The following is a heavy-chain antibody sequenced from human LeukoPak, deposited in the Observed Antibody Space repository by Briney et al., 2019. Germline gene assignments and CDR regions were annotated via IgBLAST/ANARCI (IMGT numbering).Heavy chain of an antibody. J-gene: IGHJ2*01. CDR1: GFTFSSYA. V-gene: IGHV3-23*01. D-gene: IGHD3-10*01. CDR3: ATQYYYGSGSYYVYWYFDL. Sequence: GGTLRLSCAASGFTFSSYAMSWVRQAPGKGLEWVSAISGSGGSTYYADSVKGRFTISRDNSKNTLYLQMNSLRAEDTAVYYCATQYYYGSGSYYVYWYFDLWGRGTLVTVSS. CDR2: ISGSGGST.